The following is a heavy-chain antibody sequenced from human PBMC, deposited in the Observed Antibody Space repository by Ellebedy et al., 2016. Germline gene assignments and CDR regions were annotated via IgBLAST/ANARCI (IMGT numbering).Heavy chain of an antibody. CDR2: IHHRGTT. CDR1: GDSISSNNF. CDR3: AREESSAWFIGY. Sequence: SETLSLTXTVSGDSISSNNFWTWVRQPPGKRLEWIGEIHHRGTTGYNPSLQSRVTMSLDKSKNQFSLNLKSVTAADSAVYYCAREESSAWFIGYWGQGTLVTVSS. J-gene: IGHJ4*02. V-gene: IGHV4-4*02. D-gene: IGHD6-19*01.